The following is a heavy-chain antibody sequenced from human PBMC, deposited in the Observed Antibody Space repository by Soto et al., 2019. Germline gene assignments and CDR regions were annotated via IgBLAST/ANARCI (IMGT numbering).Heavy chain of an antibody. D-gene: IGHD2-21*02. CDR3: ASQRTSVVTQAYFDV. V-gene: IGHV4-30-4*01. J-gene: IGHJ4*02. CDR2: IYYSGST. CDR1: GGSISSGDYY. Sequence: SETLSLACPVCGGSISSGDYYWSWIRQPPGKGLDWIWYIYYSGSTYNNPSLRSRVSMSIDTSKDQFSMKLKSVTAADKALYFCASQRTSVVTQAYFDVWAPGSLVTVSS.